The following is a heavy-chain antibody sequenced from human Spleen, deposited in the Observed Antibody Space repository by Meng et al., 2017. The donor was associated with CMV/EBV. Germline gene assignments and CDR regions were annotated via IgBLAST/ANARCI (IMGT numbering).Heavy chain of an antibody. V-gene: IGHV3-23*01. CDR3: ARDPSYSSHVPNFDC. Sequence: GESLKISCAASGFIFSNCAMTWVRQAPGKRLEWVSAITANGAGTYYAASVKGRFTISRDNAKNSLYLQMDSLRAEDTAAYYCARDPSYSSHVPNFDCWGQGTVVTVSS. CDR1: GFIFSNCA. J-gene: IGHJ4*02. CDR2: ITANGAGT. D-gene: IGHD6-13*01.